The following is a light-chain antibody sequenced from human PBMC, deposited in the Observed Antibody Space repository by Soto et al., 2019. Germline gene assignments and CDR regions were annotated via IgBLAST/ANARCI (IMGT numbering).Light chain of an antibody. CDR2: TNN. V-gene: IGLV1-44*01. Sequence: HSVLSQPPSASGTPGQRVIISCSGSNSNIGRNTVNWYQLLPGTAPKLLIYTNNQRPSGVPDRFSASKSGTSASLAISGLQSEDEADYYCAAWDASLNGPVFGGGTQLTVL. CDR1: NSNIGRNT. J-gene: IGLJ2*01. CDR3: AAWDASLNGPV.